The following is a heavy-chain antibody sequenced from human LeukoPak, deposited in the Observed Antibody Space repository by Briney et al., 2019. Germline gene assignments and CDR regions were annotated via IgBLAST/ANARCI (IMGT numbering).Heavy chain of an antibody. Sequence: SETLSLTCTVSGDSISSYYWSWIRQPLGKGLEWIGYIYYSRSTNYNPSLKSRVTISIDTSKNQFSLKLNSVTAADTAVYYCARHGANRQQLVMAFDIWGQGTMVTVSS. CDR2: IYYSRST. D-gene: IGHD6-13*01. V-gene: IGHV4-59*08. CDR3: ARHGANRQQLVMAFDI. CDR1: GDSISSYY. J-gene: IGHJ3*02.